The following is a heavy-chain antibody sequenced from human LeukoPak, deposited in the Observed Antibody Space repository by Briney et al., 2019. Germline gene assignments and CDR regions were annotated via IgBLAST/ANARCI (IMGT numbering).Heavy chain of an antibody. Sequence: GASVKVSCKASGGTFSSYAISWVRQAPGQGLEWMGGIIPILGTANYAQKFQGRVTITADKSTSTAYMELSSLRSEDTAVYYCARGRGGSGRQDYFDYWGQGTLVTVSS. CDR2: IIPILGTA. CDR1: GGTFSSYA. D-gene: IGHD3-10*01. CDR3: ARGRGGSGRQDYFDY. V-gene: IGHV1-69*10. J-gene: IGHJ4*02.